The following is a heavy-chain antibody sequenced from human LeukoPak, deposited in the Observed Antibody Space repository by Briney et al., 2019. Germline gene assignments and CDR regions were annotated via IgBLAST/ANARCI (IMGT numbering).Heavy chain of an antibody. Sequence: GRSLRLSCAASGFTFDDYAMHWVRQGPGKGLEWVSGISWNSGRIGYADSVKGRFIISRDNAKNSLYLQMNSLRSEDTAFYYCAKATYSTSPDYYFDYWGQGTLVTVSS. CDR2: ISWNSGRI. CDR1: GFTFDDYA. J-gene: IGHJ4*02. V-gene: IGHV3-9*01. D-gene: IGHD6-6*01. CDR3: AKATYSTSPDYYFDY.